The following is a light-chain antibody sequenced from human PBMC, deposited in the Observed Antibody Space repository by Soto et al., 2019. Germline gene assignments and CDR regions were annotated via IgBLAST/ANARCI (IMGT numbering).Light chain of an antibody. V-gene: IGKV3-15*01. CDR3: QQYNNWPPIT. CDR2: GAS. Sequence: TLSVSPGERATLSCRASQSVSSNLAWYQQKPGQAPRLLIYGASTRASGIPARFSGSGSGTEFTLTISSLQSEDFAVYYCQQYNNWPPITFGQGTRLEIK. J-gene: IGKJ5*01. CDR1: QSVSSN.